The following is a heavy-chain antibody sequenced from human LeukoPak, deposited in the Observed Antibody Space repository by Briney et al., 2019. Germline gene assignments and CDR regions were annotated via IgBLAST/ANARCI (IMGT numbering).Heavy chain of an antibody. Sequence: ASVKVSCKASGYTFTGYYMHWVRQAPGQGLEWMGWINPNSGGTNYAQKFQGRVTMTRDTTISTAYMELSRLRSDDTAGYYCARDYYDSIYYYYMDVWGKGTTVTVSS. V-gene: IGHV1-2*02. CDR3: ARDYYDSIYYYYMDV. CDR1: GYTFTGYY. J-gene: IGHJ6*03. D-gene: IGHD3-22*01. CDR2: INPNSGGT.